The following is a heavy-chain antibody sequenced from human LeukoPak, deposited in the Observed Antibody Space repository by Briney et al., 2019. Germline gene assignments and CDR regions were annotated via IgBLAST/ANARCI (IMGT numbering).Heavy chain of an antibody. CDR2: IYYIGST. CDR3: ARQPHDNSGSDWFDP. J-gene: IGHJ5*02. V-gene: IGHV4-31*11. Sequence: SETLSLTCAVYGGSFSGYYWSWIRQHPGKGLEWIGYIYYIGSTYYNPSLKSRVTISVDTSKNQFSLKLSSVTAADTAVYYCARQPHDNSGSDWFDPWGQGTLVTVSS. CDR1: GGSFSGYY. D-gene: IGHD3-22*01.